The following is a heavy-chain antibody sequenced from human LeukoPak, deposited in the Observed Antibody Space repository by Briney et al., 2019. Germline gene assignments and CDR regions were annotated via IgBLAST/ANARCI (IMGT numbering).Heavy chain of an antibody. J-gene: IGHJ3*02. CDR1: GFTFSSCV. V-gene: IGHV3-30*04. CDR3: ARGRGRRGSDAFDI. Sequence: PGRSLRLSCAASGFTFSSCVIHWVRQAPGKGLEWVGDISHDASNKYYAEFVKGRFTISRDNSKNTLYLQMNSLRAEDTAVYYCARGRGRRGSDAFDIWGQGTMVTVCS. D-gene: IGHD1-26*01. CDR2: ISHDASNK.